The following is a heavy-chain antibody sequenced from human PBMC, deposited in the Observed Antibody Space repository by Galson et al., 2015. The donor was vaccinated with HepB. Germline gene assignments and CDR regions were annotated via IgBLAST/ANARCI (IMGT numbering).Heavy chain of an antibody. CDR3: ARDQRSGGRWYFDL. CDR2: FDPEDGET. CDR1: GYTLSELS. Sequence: SVKASCKVSGYTLSELSMHWVRQAPGKGLEWMGGFDPEDGETIYAQKFQGRVTMTEDTSTDTAYMELSSLRSEDTAVYYCARDQRSGGRWYFDLWGRGTLVTVSS. V-gene: IGHV1-24*01. D-gene: IGHD6-19*01. J-gene: IGHJ2*01.